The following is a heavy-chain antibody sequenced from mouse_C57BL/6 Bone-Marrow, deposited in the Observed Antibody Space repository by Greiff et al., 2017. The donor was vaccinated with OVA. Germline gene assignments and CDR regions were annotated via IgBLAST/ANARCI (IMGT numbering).Heavy chain of an antibody. CDR3: ARDAYLYYGMDY. CDR2: SRNKANDYTT. J-gene: IGHJ4*01. V-gene: IGHV7-1*01. Sequence: EVQRVESGGGLVQSGRSLRLSCATSGFTFSDFYMEWVRQAPGKGLEWIAASRNKANDYTTEYSASVKGRFIVSRDTSQSILYLQMNALRAEDTAIYYCARDAYLYYGMDYWGQGTSVTVSS. CDR1: GFTFSDFY.